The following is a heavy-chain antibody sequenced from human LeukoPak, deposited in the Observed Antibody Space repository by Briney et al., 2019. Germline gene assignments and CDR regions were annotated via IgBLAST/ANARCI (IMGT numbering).Heavy chain of an antibody. Sequence: GGSLRLSCAASGFTFSSNAMNWVRQAPGKGLEWVSAISDTGGNTDYADSVRGRFTVSRDNSKNTLYLQMNSLRAEDTAVYYCASLTVVTELDYWGQGTLVTVSS. CDR2: ISDTGGNT. J-gene: IGHJ4*02. V-gene: IGHV3-23*01. CDR1: GFTFSSNA. D-gene: IGHD4-23*01. CDR3: ASLTVVTELDY.